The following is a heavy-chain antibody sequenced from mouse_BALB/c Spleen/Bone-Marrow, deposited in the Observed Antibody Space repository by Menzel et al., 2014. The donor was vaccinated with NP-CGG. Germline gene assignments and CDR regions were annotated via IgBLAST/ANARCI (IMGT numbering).Heavy chain of an antibody. V-gene: IGHV7-1*02. Sequence: EVNVVESGGGLVQPGDSLRLSCATSGFTFSDFYMEWVRQPPGKRLEWIAASRNKAKHYTTEYSASVKGRFIVSRDTSQSILYLQMNALRAKYTAIYYCARDVGYGNYFVYWGQGTLVTVSA. CDR3: ARDVGYGNYFVY. CDR1: GFTFSDFY. D-gene: IGHD2-10*02. J-gene: IGHJ3*01. CDR2: SRNKAKHYTT.